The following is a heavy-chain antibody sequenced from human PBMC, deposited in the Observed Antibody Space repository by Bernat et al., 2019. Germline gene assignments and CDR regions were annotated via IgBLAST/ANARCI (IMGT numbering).Heavy chain of an antibody. J-gene: IGHJ4*02. CDR2: INPSGGST. V-gene: IGHV1-46*01. D-gene: IGHD2-15*01. Sequence: QVQLVQSGAEVKKPGASVKVSCKASGYTFTSYYMHWVRQAPGQGLEWMGIINPSGGSTSYAQKFQGRVTITRDTSTSTVYMELSSLRSEDTAVYYCASAGSRNLDYWGQGTLVTVSS. CDR3: ASAGSRNLDY. CDR1: GYTFTSYY.